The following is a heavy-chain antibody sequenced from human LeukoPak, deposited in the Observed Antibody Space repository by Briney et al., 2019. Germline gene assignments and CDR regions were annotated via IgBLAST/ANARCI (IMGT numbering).Heavy chain of an antibody. CDR3: ARDHRTYYYDSSCYRKPSGNYY. CDR1: GYTFTGYY. D-gene: IGHD3-22*01. Sequence: ASVKVSCKASGYTFTGYYMHLVRQAPGQGLEWMGRINPNSGGTNYAQKFQGRVTMTRDTSISTAYMELSRLRSDDTAVYYCARDHRTYYYDSSCYRKPSGNYYWGQGTLVTVSS. V-gene: IGHV1-2*06. CDR2: INPNSGGT. J-gene: IGHJ4*02.